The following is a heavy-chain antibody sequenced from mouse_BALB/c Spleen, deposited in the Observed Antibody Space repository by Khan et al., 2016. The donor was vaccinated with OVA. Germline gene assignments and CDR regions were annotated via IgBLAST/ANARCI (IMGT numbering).Heavy chain of an antibody. Sequence: LKQSGAELAKPGASVKMSCKASGYTFINYWILWVKQRPGQGLEWIGYINPSTGYTEYNQNFKNKAKLNADKSSSTAYMQLSSLTSEDSAVSYWARRSHRWDFDYWGQGTTLTVSS. J-gene: IGHJ2*01. CDR1: GYTFINYW. CDR3: ARRSHRWDFDY. V-gene: IGHV1-7*01. D-gene: IGHD1-1*02. CDR2: INPSTGYT.